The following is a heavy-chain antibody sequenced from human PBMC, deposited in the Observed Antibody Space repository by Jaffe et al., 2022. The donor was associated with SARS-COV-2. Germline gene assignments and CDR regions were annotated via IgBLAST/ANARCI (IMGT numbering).Heavy chain of an antibody. CDR3: ARDPRAAGAIYYYGMDV. CDR2: ISSSSSYT. D-gene: IGHD6-13*01. J-gene: IGHJ6*02. V-gene: IGHV3-11*06. CDR1: GFTFSDYY. Sequence: QVQLVESGGGLVKPGGSLRLSCAASGFTFSDYYMSWIRQAPGKGLEWVSYISSSSSYTNYADSVKGRFTISRDNAKNSLYLQMNSLRAEDTAVYYCARDPRAAGAIYYYGMDVWGQGTTVTVSS.